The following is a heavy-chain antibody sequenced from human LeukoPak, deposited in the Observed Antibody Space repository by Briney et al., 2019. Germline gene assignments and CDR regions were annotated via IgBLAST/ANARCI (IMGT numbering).Heavy chain of an antibody. CDR1: AGSFSHFS. D-gene: IGHD1-26*01. CDR3: ARGGRVGTTVHYWYFDL. V-gene: IGHV4-34*01. J-gene: IGHJ2*01. Sequence: PSETLSLTCAVYAGSFSHFSWGWVRQSPGKGLEWIGEIKQSGKTNYNPSLKSRATISVDTSKKQFSMKLSPLAAADTALYYCARGGRVGTTVHYWYFDLWGRGNQVTVSS. CDR2: IKQSGKT.